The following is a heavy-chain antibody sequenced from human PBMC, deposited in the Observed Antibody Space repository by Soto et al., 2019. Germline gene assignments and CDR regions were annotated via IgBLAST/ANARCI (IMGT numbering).Heavy chain of an antibody. D-gene: IGHD3-22*01. Sequence: QVQLVESGGGVVQPGRSLRLSCAASGFTFSDYVMHWVRQVPGKGLGWVAIISHDERIKYYADSVKGRFTISRDNSNNILYLQMDSLQTEDTALYYCARRLEAASSDLLDSWGQGTLVTVSS. CDR1: GFTFSDYV. J-gene: IGHJ4*02. CDR3: ARRLEAASSDLLDS. CDR2: ISHDERIK. V-gene: IGHV3-30*03.